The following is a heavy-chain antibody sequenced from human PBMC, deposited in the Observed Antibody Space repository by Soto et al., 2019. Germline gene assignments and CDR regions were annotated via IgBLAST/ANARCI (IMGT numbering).Heavy chain of an antibody. J-gene: IGHJ4*02. Sequence: GGSLRLSCAASGFTFRSYWMQWVRQAPGKGLVWVSWINSDGSSTSYADSVKGRFTISRDNAKNTLYLQMNSLRAEDTAVYYCAKDRLDVLGIYNFDFRAQGALVTGSS. CDR1: GFTFRSYW. V-gene: IGHV3-74*01. D-gene: IGHD2-2*03. CDR2: INSDGSST. CDR3: AKDRLDVLGIYNFDF.